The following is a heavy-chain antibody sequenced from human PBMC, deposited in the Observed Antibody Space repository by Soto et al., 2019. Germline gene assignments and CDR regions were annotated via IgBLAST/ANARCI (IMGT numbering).Heavy chain of an antibody. V-gene: IGHV3-21*01. CDR2: ISGSSGYI. CDR1: GFAFSSYS. J-gene: IGHJ3*02. CDR3: ARDRRSITGSDAFDI. D-gene: IGHD2-2*01. Sequence: GGSLRLSCAASGFAFSSYSMIWVRLAPGKGLEWVPFISGSSGYIYYADSVKGRFIISRDNAKNSLFLQMNSLRADDTSVYYCARDRRSITGSDAFDIWGQGTMVTVSS.